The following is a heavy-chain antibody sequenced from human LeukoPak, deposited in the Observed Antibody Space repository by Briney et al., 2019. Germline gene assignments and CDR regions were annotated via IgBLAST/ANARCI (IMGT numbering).Heavy chain of an antibody. CDR2: VYYSGTT. CDR1: GGSISSYY. CDR3: ARAAGGVTMIRGIIGYYGMDV. J-gene: IGHJ6*02. V-gene: IGHV4-59*01. Sequence: PETLSLTCTVSGGSISSYYWSWIRQPPGKGLDWIGYVYYSGTTNYNPSLKSRVTISVDTSKNQFSLKLNSVTAADTAVYYCARAAGGVTMIRGIIGYYGMDVWGQGTTVTVSS. D-gene: IGHD3-10*01.